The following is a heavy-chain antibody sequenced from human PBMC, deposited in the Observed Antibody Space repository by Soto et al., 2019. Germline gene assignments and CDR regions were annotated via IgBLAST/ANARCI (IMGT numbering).Heavy chain of an antibody. CDR2: ISSTTNYI. CDR1: GFTFTRYS. V-gene: IGHV3-21*04. CDR3: AKDFYGDSYFDY. D-gene: IGHD4-17*01. J-gene: IGHJ4*02. Sequence: GGSLRLSCAASGFTFTRYSMNWVRQAPGKGLEWVSSISSTTNYIYYGDSVKGRFTISRDNSKSTVYLQMNSLRAEDTAVYYCAKDFYGDSYFDYWGQGTLVTVSS.